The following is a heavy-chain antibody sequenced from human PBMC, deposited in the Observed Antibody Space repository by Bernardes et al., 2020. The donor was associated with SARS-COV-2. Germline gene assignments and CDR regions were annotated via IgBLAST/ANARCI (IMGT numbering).Heavy chain of an antibody. V-gene: IGHV4-59*01. D-gene: IGHD1-26*01. CDR1: GDSLSNSF. Sequence: SETLSLTCAVSGDSLSNSFWSWIRQPPGRGLEWIAYISYSGSSDYNPSLKSRVTISVDTSKSQFSLELRSVTAADTAVYYCARHPPREWAILGEFDYWGQGTLVTVSS. J-gene: IGHJ4*02. CDR3: ARHPPREWAILGEFDY. CDR2: ISYSGSS.